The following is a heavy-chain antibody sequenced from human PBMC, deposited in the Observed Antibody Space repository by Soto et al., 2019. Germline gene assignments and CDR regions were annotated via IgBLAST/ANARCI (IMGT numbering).Heavy chain of an antibody. CDR2: INPTGSMT. CDR1: GYSFITSYH. J-gene: IGHJ3*02. V-gene: IGHV1-46*01. CDR3: AIDTGYDQDAFDM. Sequence: QVQLVQSGAEVKKPGASVHVSCKSSGYSFITSYHMHGVRQAPGQGLEWMGIINPTGSMTRYSQKYQGRITMTRDASTAADYMELSNLTSEDTGVYFCAIDTGYDQDAFDMWCHGTRVTVSS. D-gene: IGHD5-12*01.